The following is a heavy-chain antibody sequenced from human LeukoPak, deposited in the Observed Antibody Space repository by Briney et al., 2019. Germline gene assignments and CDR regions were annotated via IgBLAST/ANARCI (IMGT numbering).Heavy chain of an antibody. Sequence: GGSLRLSCAASGFGCTNAWMGWVRQAPGKGLEWVGRIKSNIDGGTTDFAAPVKGRFTISRDDLTRTLYLQMNSLKTEDTGVYYCTTDFSHFGFSSGDYSYWGQGSLVTVSS. V-gene: IGHV3-15*01. CDR2: IKSNIDGGTT. CDR1: GFGCTNAW. J-gene: IGHJ4*02. D-gene: IGHD3-3*01. CDR3: TTDFSHFGFSSGDYSY.